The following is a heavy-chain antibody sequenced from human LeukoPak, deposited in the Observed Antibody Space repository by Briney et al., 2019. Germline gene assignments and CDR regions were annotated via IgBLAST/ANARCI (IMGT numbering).Heavy chain of an antibody. D-gene: IGHD3-16*02. V-gene: IGHV4-34*01. CDR2: INHSGST. Sequence: SETLSLTCAVYGGSFSGYYWSWIRQPPGKGLEWIGEINHSGSTNYNPSLKSRVTISVDTSKNQFSLKLSSVTAADTAVYYCARGVGSYDYIWGSYRGAYYFDYWGQRTLVTVSS. CDR1: GGSFSGYY. CDR3: ARGVGSYDYIWGSYRGAYYFDY. J-gene: IGHJ4*02.